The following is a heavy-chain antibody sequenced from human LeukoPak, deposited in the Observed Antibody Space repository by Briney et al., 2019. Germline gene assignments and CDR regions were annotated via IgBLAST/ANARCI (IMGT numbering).Heavy chain of an antibody. J-gene: IGHJ3*02. D-gene: IGHD3-10*01. CDR2: IYYSGST. CDR3: ARPKLGSYFRVDAFDI. V-gene: IGHV4-39*01. Sequence: RTSETLSLTCTVSGGSISSSSYYWGWIRQPPVKGLEWIGSIYYSGSTYYNPSLKSRVTISVDTSKNQFSLKLSSVTAADTAVYYCARPKLGSYFRVDAFDIWGQGTMVTVSS. CDR1: GGSISSSSYY.